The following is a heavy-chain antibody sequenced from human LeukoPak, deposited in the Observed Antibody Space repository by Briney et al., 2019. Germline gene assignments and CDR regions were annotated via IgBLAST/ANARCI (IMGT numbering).Heavy chain of an antibody. V-gene: IGHV3-21*01. J-gene: IGHJ6*03. CDR3: ANLDPSLIYYYYMDV. CDR2: IASRSSYI. D-gene: IGHD3-16*01. Sequence: GGSLRLSCAASGFTFSSYSMNWVRQAPGKGLEWVLSIASRSSYIYYADSVKGRFTISRDNAKNSLYLQMNSLRAEDTAVYYCANLDPSLIYYYYMDVWGKGTTVTVSS. CDR1: GFTFSSYS.